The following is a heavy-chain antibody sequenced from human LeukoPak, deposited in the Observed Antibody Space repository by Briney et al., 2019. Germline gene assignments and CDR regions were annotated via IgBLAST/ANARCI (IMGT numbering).Heavy chain of an antibody. CDR3: AREFYCISTSCHGCDC. J-gene: IGHJ4*02. CDR2: ISHDGSNT. D-gene: IGHD2-2*01. V-gene: IGHV3-30-3*01. Sequence: QAGRSLRLSCAASGFTFSSYALHWVRQAPGKGLEWVAVISHDGSNTYSADSVKGRFTVSRDNSKNTLYLQMTSLRAEDTAVYFCAREFYCISTSCHGCDCWGQGTLVTVSS. CDR1: GFTFSSYA.